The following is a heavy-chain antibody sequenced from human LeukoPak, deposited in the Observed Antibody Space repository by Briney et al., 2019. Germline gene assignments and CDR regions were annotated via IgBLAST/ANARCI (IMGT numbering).Heavy chain of an antibody. D-gene: IGHD3-3*01. CDR3: ARAITIFGVAPMAFDI. V-gene: IGHV4-4*07. CDR1: GGSISSYY. J-gene: IGHJ3*02. Sequence: SETLSLTCTVSGGSISSYYWSWIRQPAGKGLELIGRIYTSGSTNYNPSLKSRVTMSVDTSKNQFSLKLSSVTAADTAAYYCARAITIFGVAPMAFDIWGQGTMVTVSS. CDR2: IYTSGST.